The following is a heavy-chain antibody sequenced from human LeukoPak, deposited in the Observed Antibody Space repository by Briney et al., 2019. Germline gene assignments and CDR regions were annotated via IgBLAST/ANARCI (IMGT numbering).Heavy chain of an antibody. V-gene: IGHV4-30-2*01. Sequence: SETLSLTCAVSGGSISSGGYSWSWIRQPPGKGLEWIGYIYHSGSTYYNPSLKSRVTISVDRSKNQFSLKLSSVTAADTAVYYCATWGLYFFDYWGQGTLVTVSS. CDR1: GGSISSGGYS. J-gene: IGHJ4*02. CDR2: IYHSGST. CDR3: ATWGLYFFDY. D-gene: IGHD3-9*01.